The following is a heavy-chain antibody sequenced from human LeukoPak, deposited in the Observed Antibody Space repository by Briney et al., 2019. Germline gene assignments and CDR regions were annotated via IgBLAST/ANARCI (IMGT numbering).Heavy chain of an antibody. J-gene: IGHJ4*02. CDR1: GFTFSNAW. V-gene: IGHV3-23*01. CDR2: ISGSGGST. Sequence: GGSLRLSCAASGFTFSNAWMSWVRQAPGKGLEWVSAISGSGGSTYYADSVKGRFTTSRDNAKNTVYLQMNGLRADDTAVYYCAGSGTYYVMSDFWGQGTLVTVSS. CDR3: AGSGTYYVMSDF. D-gene: IGHD1-26*01.